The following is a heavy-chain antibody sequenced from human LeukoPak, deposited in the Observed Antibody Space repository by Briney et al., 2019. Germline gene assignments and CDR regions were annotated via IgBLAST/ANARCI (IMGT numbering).Heavy chain of an antibody. J-gene: IGHJ4*02. CDR1: GYTFTSYY. Sequence: ASVKVSCKASGYTFTSYYMHWVRQAPGQGLEWMGIINPSGGSTSYAQKFQGRVTMTRDTSTSTVYMELSSLRSEDTAVYYCARVPFPFLEWLFYDYWGQGTLVTVSS. D-gene: IGHD3-3*01. V-gene: IGHV1-46*01. CDR2: INPSGGST. CDR3: ARVPFPFLEWLFYDY.